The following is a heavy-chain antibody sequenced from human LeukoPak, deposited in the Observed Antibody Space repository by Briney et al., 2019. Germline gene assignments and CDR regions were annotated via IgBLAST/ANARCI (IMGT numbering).Heavy chain of an antibody. J-gene: IGHJ4*02. CDR3: ARPEAYCSSTSCYATH. D-gene: IGHD2-2*01. Sequence: SRTPSSAAATLTFSSYSMSWVSHPPGNLLEWVSSIRTSSSYIYYADSVKGRFTISRDNAKNSLYLQMNSLRAEDTAVYYCARPEAYCSSTSCYATHWGQGTLVTVSS. V-gene: IGHV3-21*01. CDR1: TLTFSSYS. CDR2: IRTSSSYI.